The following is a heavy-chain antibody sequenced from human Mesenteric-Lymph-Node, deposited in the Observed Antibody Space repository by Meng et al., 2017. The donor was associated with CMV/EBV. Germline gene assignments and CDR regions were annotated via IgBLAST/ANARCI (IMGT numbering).Heavy chain of an antibody. Sequence: TFSNAWITWCRQGPGRGLEWVGRIKSNTDGGTNYYAAPVKGRFTISRDDSKTTLSLQMNSLKTEDTAVYFCTTDPVYCTNGVCSHFDYWGQGTLVTVSS. CDR1: TFSNAW. D-gene: IGHD2-8*01. CDR3: TTDPVYCTNGVCSHFDY. J-gene: IGHJ4*02. V-gene: IGHV3-15*01. CDR2: IKSNTDGGTN.